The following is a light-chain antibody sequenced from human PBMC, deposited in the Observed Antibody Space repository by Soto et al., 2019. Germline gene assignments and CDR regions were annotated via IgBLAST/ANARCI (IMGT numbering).Light chain of an antibody. CDR3: SSYTSSSTLV. Sequence: QSVLTQPASVSGSPGQSITISCTGTSSDVGGYNYVSWYQQHPGKAPKLMIYDVSNRPSGVSNRFSGSKSGNTASLTISGLQAEDEAAYYCSSYTSSSTLVFGTGTEVTVL. V-gene: IGLV2-14*01. CDR2: DVS. CDR1: SSDVGGYNY. J-gene: IGLJ1*01.